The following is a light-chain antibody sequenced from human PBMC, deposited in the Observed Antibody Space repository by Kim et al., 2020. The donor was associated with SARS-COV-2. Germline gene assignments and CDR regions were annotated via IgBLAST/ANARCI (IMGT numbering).Light chain of an antibody. Sequence: IVMTQSPATLSVSPGERVTPSCRASQSVKNNLAWYQQRPGQAPRLLIYGASTRATDISARFSGSGSGTEFTLTIRSLQSEDVAVYYCQQYNDWPLLTFGGGTKVDIK. CDR3: QQYNDWPLLT. CDR1: QSVKNN. CDR2: GAS. V-gene: IGKV3-15*01. J-gene: IGKJ4*01.